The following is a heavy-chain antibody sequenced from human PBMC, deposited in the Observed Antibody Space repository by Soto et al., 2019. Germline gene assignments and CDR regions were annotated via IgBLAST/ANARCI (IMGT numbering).Heavy chain of an antibody. CDR3: TRLVGGSYYEAAEYFQH. J-gene: IGHJ1*01. V-gene: IGHV4-39*07. D-gene: IGHD1-26*01. CDR2: IYYSGST. CDR1: GYSISSSHYY. Sequence: LSLTCTVSGYSISSSHYYWGWIRQPPGKGLEWIGSIYYSGSTYYNPSLKSRVAIFVDTSSNTAYLQMNSLKTEDTAVYYCTRLVGGSYYEAAEYFQHWGQGTLVTVSS.